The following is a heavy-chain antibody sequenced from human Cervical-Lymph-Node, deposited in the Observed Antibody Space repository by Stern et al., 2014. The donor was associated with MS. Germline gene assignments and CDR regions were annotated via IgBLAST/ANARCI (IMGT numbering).Heavy chain of an antibody. CDR2: IIPLVGTT. V-gene: IGHV1-69*06. CDR1: GGTFSNSG. Sequence: QVQLGQSGAEVRKPGSSVKVSCKASGGTFSNSGISWVRQAPGQGLEWMGGIIPLVGTTNYAQKFQGRVTITADKSTATAFLEMRSLTSDDTAVYYCARDLGVGPTAYWGQGTLVTVSS. CDR3: ARDLGVGPTAY. J-gene: IGHJ4*02. D-gene: IGHD1-26*01.